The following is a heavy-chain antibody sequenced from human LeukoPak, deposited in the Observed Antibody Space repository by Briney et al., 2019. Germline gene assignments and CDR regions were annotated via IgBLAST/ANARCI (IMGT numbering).Heavy chain of an antibody. D-gene: IGHD3-3*01. V-gene: IGHV3-74*01. Sequence: GGSLRLSCAASGFTFSSYWMHWVRQAPGKGLVWVSRINSDGSSTSYADSVKGRFTISRDNAKNTLYLQMNSLRAEDTAVYYCAKETPLASSYYDFWSGSSDYWGQGTLVTVSS. J-gene: IGHJ4*02. CDR3: AKETPLASSYYDFWSGSSDY. CDR2: INSDGSST. CDR1: GFTFSSYW.